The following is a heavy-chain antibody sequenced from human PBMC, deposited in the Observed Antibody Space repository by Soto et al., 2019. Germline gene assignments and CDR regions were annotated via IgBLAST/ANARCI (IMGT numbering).Heavy chain of an antibody. Sequence: SETLSLTCTVSGGSISSYYWSWIRQPPGKGLEWIGYIYYSGSTNYNPSLKSRVTISVDTSKNQFSLKLSSVTAADTAVYYCASLQYFYDSSDFDYWGQGTLVTVSS. CDR3: ASLQYFYDSSDFDY. J-gene: IGHJ4*02. CDR2: IYYSGST. CDR1: GGSISSYY. D-gene: IGHD3-22*01. V-gene: IGHV4-59*01.